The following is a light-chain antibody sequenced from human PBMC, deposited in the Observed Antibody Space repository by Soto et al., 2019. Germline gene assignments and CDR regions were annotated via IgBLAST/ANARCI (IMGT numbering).Light chain of an antibody. Sequence: QSALTQPRSVSGSPGQSVTISCTGTSSDVGRYNHVSWYQHHPGKAPKVTIYDVTERPSGVPDRFSGSKSGNTASLTISGLQAEDEADYYCCSFAASYTLVFGGGTTLTVL. V-gene: IGLV2-11*01. CDR1: SSDVGRYNH. CDR2: DVT. J-gene: IGLJ3*02. CDR3: CSFAASYTLV.